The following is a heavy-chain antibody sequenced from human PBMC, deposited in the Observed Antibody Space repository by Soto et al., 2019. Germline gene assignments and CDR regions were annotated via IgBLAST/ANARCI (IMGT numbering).Heavy chain of an antibody. V-gene: IGHV3-48*02. CDR3: ARELPGFGLRYYFDY. J-gene: IGHJ4*02. Sequence: PGGSLRLSCAASGFTFSSYSMNWVRQAPGKGLEWVSYISSSSSTIYYADSVKGRFTISRDNAKNSLYLQMNSLRDEDTAVYYCARELPGFGLRYYFDYWGQGTLVTVSS. CDR2: ISSSSSTI. D-gene: IGHD3-3*01. CDR1: GFTFSSYS.